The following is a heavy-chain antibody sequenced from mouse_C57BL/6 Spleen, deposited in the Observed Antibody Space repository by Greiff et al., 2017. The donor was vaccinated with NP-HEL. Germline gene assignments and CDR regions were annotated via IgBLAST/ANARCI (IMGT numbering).Heavy chain of an antibody. CDR2: IDPSDSYT. CDR1: GYTFTSYW. CDR3: ARSFITTVEDY. V-gene: IGHV1-59*01. J-gene: IGHJ2*01. D-gene: IGHD1-1*01. Sequence: QVQLQQPGAELVRPGPSVKLSCKASGYTFTSYWMHWVKQRPGQGLEWIGVIDPSDSYTNYNQKFKGKATLTVDTSSSTAYMQLSSLTSEDSAVYYCARSFITTVEDYWGQGTTLTVSS.